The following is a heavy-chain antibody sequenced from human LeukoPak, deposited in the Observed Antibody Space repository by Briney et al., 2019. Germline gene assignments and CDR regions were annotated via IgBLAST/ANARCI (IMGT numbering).Heavy chain of an antibody. CDR1: GFTFSSYA. V-gene: IGHV3-23*01. CDR2: ISGSGGST. J-gene: IGHJ6*03. D-gene: IGHD2-15*01. Sequence: GGSLRLSCAASGFTFSSYAMSWVRQAPGKGLEWVSAISGSGGSTYYADSVKVRFTISRDNSKNTLYLQMNSLRAEDTALYYCAKGRVCSDGSCYSEDYYYYYMDVWGKGTTVTVSS. CDR3: AKGRVCSDGSCYSEDYYYYYMDV.